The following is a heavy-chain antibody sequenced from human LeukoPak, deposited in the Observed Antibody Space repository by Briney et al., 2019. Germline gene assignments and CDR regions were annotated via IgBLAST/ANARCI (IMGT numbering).Heavy chain of an antibody. J-gene: IGHJ4*02. CDR2: ISGSGGST. CDR1: GFTFSSYA. D-gene: IGHD1-1*01. V-gene: IGHV3-23*01. Sequence: SGGSLRLSCAASGFTFSSYAMSWVRQAPGKGLEWVSAISGSGGSTYCADSVKGRFTISRDNSKNTLYLQMNSLRAEDTAVYYCAKELQRGRTFEYWGQGTQVTVSS. CDR3: AKELQRGRTFEY.